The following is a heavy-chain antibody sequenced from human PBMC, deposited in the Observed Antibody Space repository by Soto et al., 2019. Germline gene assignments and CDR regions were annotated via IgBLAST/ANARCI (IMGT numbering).Heavy chain of an antibody. J-gene: IGHJ6*02. V-gene: IGHV3-33*01. CDR3: ARGSGYSTPLRYYYGMDV. CDR1: GFTFSSYG. Sequence: QVQLVESGGGVVQPGRSLRLSCAASGFTFSSYGMHWVRQAPGKGLEWVAVIWYDGSNKYYVDSVKGRFTISRDNSKNTLYLQMNSLRAEDTAVYYCARGSGYSTPLRYYYGMDVWGQGTTVTVSS. D-gene: IGHD6-13*01. CDR2: IWYDGSNK.